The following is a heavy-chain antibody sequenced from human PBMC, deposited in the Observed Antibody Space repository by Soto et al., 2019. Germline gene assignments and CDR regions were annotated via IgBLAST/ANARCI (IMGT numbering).Heavy chain of an antibody. J-gene: IGHJ4*02. Sequence: GGSLRLSCAASGFTFSSYAMSWVRQAPGKGLEWVSAISGSGGSTYYADSVKGRFTISRDNSKNTLYPQMNSLRAEDTAVYYCAKGKKVVPAGRRSYFDYWGQGTLVTVSS. CDR2: ISGSGGST. V-gene: IGHV3-23*01. CDR1: GFTFSSYA. D-gene: IGHD2-2*01. CDR3: AKGKKVVPAGRRSYFDY.